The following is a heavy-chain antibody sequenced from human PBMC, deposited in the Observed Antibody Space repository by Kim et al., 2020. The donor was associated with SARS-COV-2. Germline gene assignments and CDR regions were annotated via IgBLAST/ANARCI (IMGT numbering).Heavy chain of an antibody. CDR2: IDPSDSYT. CDR1: GYSFTSYW. J-gene: IGHJ4*02. V-gene: IGHV5-10-1*01. D-gene: IGHD3-10*01. CDR3: ARHVHYGSGSYSPPDY. Sequence: GESLKISCKGSGYSFTSYWISWVRQMPGKGLEWMGRIDPSDSYTNYSPSFQGHVTISADKSISTAYLQWSSLKASDTAMYYCARHVHYGSGSYSPPDYWGQGTLVTVSS.